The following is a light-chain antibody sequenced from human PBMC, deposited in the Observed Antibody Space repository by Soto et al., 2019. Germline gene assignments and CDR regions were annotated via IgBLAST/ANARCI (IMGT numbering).Light chain of an antibody. CDR1: QSVTSNF. CDR3: QQYGTSLMT. V-gene: IGKV3-20*01. Sequence: EIVMTQSPATLSVSPGERATLSCRATQSVTSNFLAWYQQKPGQAPRLLIYGTSSRATGIPDRFSGSGSGTDFTLTISRLEPEDFAVYYCQQYGTSLMTFGQGTRLEI. CDR2: GTS. J-gene: IGKJ5*01.